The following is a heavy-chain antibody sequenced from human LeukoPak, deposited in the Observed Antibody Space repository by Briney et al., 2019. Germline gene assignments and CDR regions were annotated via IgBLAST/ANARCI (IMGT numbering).Heavy chain of an antibody. CDR2: IYPGDSET. Sequence: GEGLRSSCKGSGYSFTSYWIGWVRQMPGKGLGGVGIIYPGDSETRYSPSFQGQVTISADKSIATAYLQWSSVKASDTAMYYCARGNHSGSTSCALDYSGQGTLVTASS. CDR1: GYSFTSYW. CDR3: ARGNHSGSTSCALDY. D-gene: IGHD2-2*01. J-gene: IGHJ4*02. V-gene: IGHV5-51*01.